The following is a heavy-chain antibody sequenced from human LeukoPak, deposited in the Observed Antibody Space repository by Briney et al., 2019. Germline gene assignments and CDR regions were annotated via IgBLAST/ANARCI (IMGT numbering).Heavy chain of an antibody. CDR2: ISAYDGNT. D-gene: IGHD6-19*01. J-gene: IGHJ4*02. Sequence: ASVKVSCKASGYTFTSYGISWVRQAPGQGLEWMGWISAYDGNTNYAQKLQGRVTMTTDTSTSTAYMELRTLSSDDTAVYYCARGSSGWPNYSFDFWGQGTLVTVSS. CDR3: ARGSSGWPNYSFDF. CDR1: GYTFTSYG. V-gene: IGHV1-18*01.